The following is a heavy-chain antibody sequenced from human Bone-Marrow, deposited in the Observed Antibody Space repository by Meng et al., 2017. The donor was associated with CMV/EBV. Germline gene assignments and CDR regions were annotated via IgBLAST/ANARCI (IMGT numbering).Heavy chain of an antibody. D-gene: IGHD5-18*01. CDR2: ISAYNGNT. Sequence: ASCYTFTSYGISWVRQAPGQGLAWIGWISAYNGNTNSAQKLQGRVTMTTDTSASTAYMELRSLRSDDTAVYYCARVAYSYGLNWFDPWGQGTLVTVSS. J-gene: IGHJ5*02. CDR1: CYTFTSYG. CDR3: ARVAYSYGLNWFDP. V-gene: IGHV1-18*01.